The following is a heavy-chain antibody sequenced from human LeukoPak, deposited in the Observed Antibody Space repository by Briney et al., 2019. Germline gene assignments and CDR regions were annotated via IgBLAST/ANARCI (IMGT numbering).Heavy chain of an antibody. D-gene: IGHD5-12*01. CDR3: AGLYGSGYDHPDDY. J-gene: IGHJ4*02. CDR2: IRSKAYGGTT. V-gene: IGHV3-49*03. Sequence: PGGSLRLSCTASGFTFGDYTLTWFRQAPGRGLEWVSCIRSKAYGGTTEYAASVKGRFTISRDDSKSIAYLQMNSLKPEDTGIYYCAGLYGSGYDHPDDYWGQGTLVTVSS. CDR1: GFTFGDYT.